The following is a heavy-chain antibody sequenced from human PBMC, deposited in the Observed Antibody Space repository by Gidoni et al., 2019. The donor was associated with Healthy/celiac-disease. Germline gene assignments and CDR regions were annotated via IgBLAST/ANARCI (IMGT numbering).Heavy chain of an antibody. CDR1: RLTFSSYA. CDR2: ISGSGGST. Sequence: EVQLLESGGGLVQPGGSLRLSCAASRLTFSSYAMSWVRQAPGKGLGWVSAISGSGGSTYYADSVKGRFTISRDNSKNTLYLQMNSLRAEDTAVYYCAKDQGYYGSAPGYAFDIWGQGTMVTVSS. V-gene: IGHV3-23*01. CDR3: AKDQGYYGSAPGYAFDI. D-gene: IGHD3-10*01. J-gene: IGHJ3*02.